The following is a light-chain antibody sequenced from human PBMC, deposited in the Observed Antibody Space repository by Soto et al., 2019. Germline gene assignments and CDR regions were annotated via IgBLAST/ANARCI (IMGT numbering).Light chain of an antibody. V-gene: IGLV2-14*01. CDR2: DVS. Sequence: ALTQPASVSGSPGQSITISCTGTSSDVGGYNYVSWYQQHPGKAPKLMIYDVSNRPSGVSNRFSGSKSGNTASLTISGLQAEDEADYYCSSYTSSSTLDVFGTGTKVTVL. CDR1: SSDVGGYNY. CDR3: SSYTSSSTLDV. J-gene: IGLJ1*01.